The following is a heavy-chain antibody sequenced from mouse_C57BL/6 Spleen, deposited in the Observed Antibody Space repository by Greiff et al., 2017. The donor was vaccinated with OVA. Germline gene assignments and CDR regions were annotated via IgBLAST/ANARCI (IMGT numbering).Heavy chain of an antibody. D-gene: IGHD1-1*01. V-gene: IGHV2-5*01. CDR2: IWRGGST. J-gene: IGHJ4*01. CDR3: AKKDYGSSYAMDY. CDR1: GFSLTSYG. Sequence: QVQLKESGPGLVQPSQSLSITCTVSGFSLTSYGVHWVRQSPGKGLEWLGVIWRGGSTDYNAAFMSRLSITKDNSTSQVFFKMHSLQADDTAIYYCAKKDYGSSYAMDYWGQGTSVTVSS.